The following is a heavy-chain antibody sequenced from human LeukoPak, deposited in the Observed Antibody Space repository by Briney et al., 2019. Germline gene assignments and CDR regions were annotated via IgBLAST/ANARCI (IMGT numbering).Heavy chain of an antibody. CDR1: GFTFSNAW. CDR3: VRGPYCSGGSCNGHFDY. D-gene: IGHD2-15*01. V-gene: IGHV3-13*01. J-gene: IGHJ4*02. Sequence: GGSLRLSCAASGFTFSNAWMSWVRQAPGKGLEWVSAIGTAGDTYYPGSVKGRFTISRENAKNSLYLQMNSLRVGDTAVYYCVRGPYCSGGSCNGHFDYWGQGTLVTASS. CDR2: IGTAGDT.